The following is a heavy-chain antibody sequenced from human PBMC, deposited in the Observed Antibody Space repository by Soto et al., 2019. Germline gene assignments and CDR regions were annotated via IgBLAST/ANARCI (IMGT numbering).Heavy chain of an antibody. CDR1: GGSISSGGYS. V-gene: IGHV4-30-2*01. J-gene: IGHJ4*02. D-gene: IGHD5-12*01. Sequence: QLQLQESGSGLVKPSQTLSLTCAVSGGSISSGGYSWSWIRQPPGKGLEWIGYIYHSGSTYYNPSLKSRVTISVARSKNQCSLKLGSVTAADKAVYYCAAGGGLPRYYWGQGTLVTVSS. CDR3: AAGGGLPRYY. CDR2: IYHSGST.